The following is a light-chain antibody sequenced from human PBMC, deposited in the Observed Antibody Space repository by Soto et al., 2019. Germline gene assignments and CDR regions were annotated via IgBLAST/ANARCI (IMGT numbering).Light chain of an antibody. V-gene: IGLV2-23*01. J-gene: IGLJ3*02. CDR1: SSDIGSYNL. CDR3: CSYAGSGTVV. Sequence: QSALTQPASVSGSPEQSITISCTGTSSDIGSYNLVSWYQQHPGKAPTVMIYEATKRPSGVSNRFSGSKSGNTASLTISVLQAEDEAYYYCCSYAGSGTVVFGGGTKLTVL. CDR2: EAT.